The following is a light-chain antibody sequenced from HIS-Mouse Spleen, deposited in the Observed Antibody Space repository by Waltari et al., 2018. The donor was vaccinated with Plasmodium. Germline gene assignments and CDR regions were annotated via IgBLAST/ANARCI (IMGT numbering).Light chain of an antibody. Sequence: SYELTQPPSVSVSPGQTARITCSGDALPKKYAYWYQQKSGQAPVLVIYEDSKRPSGIPERFCGSISGTMATLTISGAQVEDEADYYCYSTDSSGNHRVFGGGTKLTVL. J-gene: IGLJ3*02. CDR1: ALPKKY. CDR2: EDS. V-gene: IGLV3-10*01. CDR3: YSTDSSGNHRV.